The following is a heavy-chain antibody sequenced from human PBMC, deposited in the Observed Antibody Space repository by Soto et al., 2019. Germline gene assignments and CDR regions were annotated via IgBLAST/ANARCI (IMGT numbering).Heavy chain of an antibody. CDR3: ARAIAVGSTSLDY. Sequence: GGSLRLSCAASGFSFSTYNMNWVRQAPGRGLEWVSYISSRSSTIYHADSVKGRFTISRDNAKNSLYLQMDSLRDEATAVYFCARAIAVGSTSLDYWGLGTRVTVSS. J-gene: IGHJ4*02. V-gene: IGHV3-48*02. CDR1: GFSFSTYN. D-gene: IGHD6-19*01. CDR2: ISSRSSTI.